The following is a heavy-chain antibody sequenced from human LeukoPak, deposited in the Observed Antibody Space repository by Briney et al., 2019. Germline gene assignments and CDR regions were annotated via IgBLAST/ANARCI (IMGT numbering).Heavy chain of an antibody. V-gene: IGHV3-21*01. CDR1: GFTFSSYS. Sequence: GGSLRLSCAASGFTFSSYSMNWVRQAPGKGLEWVSSISSSSSYIYYADSVKGRFTISRDNAKNSLYLQMNSLRAEDTAVYYCARDSSSSGWYYFDYWGQGTLVTVSS. D-gene: IGHD6-19*01. J-gene: IGHJ4*02. CDR3: ARDSSSSGWYYFDY. CDR2: ISSSSSYI.